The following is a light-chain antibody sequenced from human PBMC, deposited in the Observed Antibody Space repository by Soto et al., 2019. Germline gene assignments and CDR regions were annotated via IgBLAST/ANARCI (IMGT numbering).Light chain of an antibody. CDR2: GAY. CDR3: QQTNTFFPLT. J-gene: IGKJ4*02. V-gene: IGKV1-12*01. Sequence: DIQMTQSPSSVSASVGDRVTITCRPSHGISNCLAWSQQQPGIAPKLLIYGAYTLQTGVPSRFSGGGSGTHFTLIISSLQPEDFATYYCQQTNTFFPLTFCGGTRVEIK. CDR1: HGISNC.